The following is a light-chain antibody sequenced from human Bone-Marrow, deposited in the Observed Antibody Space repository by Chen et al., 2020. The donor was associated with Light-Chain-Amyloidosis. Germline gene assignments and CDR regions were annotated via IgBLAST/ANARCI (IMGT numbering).Light chain of an antibody. CDR1: DLPTKY. CDR2: RDT. V-gene: IGLV3-25*03. J-gene: IGLJ2*01. CDR3: QSADSSGTYEVI. Sequence: SYELTQPPSVSVSPGQTARITCSGDDLPTKYAYWYQQKPGQAPVLVIHRDTERPSGISERFSGSSSGKTATLTISGVQGEDEAYYHCQSADSSGTYEVIFGGGTKLTVL.